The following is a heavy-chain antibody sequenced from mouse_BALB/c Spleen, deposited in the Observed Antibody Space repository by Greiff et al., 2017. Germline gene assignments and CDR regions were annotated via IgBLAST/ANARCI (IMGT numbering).Heavy chain of an antibody. V-gene: IGHV7-3*02. J-gene: IGHJ4*01. CDR1: GFSFTDYY. Sequence: EVKLVESGGGLVQPGGSLRLSCATSGFSFTDYYMSWVRQPPGKALEWLGFIRNKANGYTTEYSASVMGRFTISRDNSQNILYLQMNTMRAEDSTTYYCARNIKRSYAMDYWGQGTSVTVSS. CDR2: IRNKANGYTT. CDR3: ARNIKRSYAMDY.